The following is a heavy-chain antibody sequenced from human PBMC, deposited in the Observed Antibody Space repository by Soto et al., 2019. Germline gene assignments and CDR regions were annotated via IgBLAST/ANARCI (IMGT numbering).Heavy chain of an antibody. CDR3: AHSVAALLYFDL. J-gene: IGHJ2*01. D-gene: IGHD2-15*01. CDR1: GFSLSTSGVG. CDR2: IYRDDDK. V-gene: IGHV2-5*02. Sequence: QITLKESGPTLVKPTQTLTLTCTFSGFSLSTSGVGVGWIRQPPGKAQEWPALIYRDDDKRYSPSLKSRLTITKEISKTLVVLNLTNMDRVDRATYYCAHSVAALLYFDLWGRGTLVTVSS.